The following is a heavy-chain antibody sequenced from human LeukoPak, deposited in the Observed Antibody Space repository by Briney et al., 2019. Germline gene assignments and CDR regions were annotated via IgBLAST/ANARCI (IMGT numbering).Heavy chain of an antibody. CDR2: ISGSSSYI. CDR1: GFTFSSYT. V-gene: IGHV3-21*01. D-gene: IGHD3-9*01. Sequence: PGGSLRLSCAASGFTFSSYTLHWVRHAPGEGLAWVSSISGSSSYIYYADSVKGRFTISRHNTKSSLYLQMNSLRAEDTAVYYCARGDLRYSDRAPFDYWGQGTLVTVSS. J-gene: IGHJ4*02. CDR3: ARGDLRYSDRAPFDY.